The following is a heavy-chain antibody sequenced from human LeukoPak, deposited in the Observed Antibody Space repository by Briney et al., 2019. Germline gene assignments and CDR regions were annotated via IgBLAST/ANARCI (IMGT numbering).Heavy chain of an antibody. CDR3: VAQLPYPYYFDY. V-gene: IGHV4-31*03. CDR1: GGSISSGGYY. D-gene: IGHD2-2*02. J-gene: IGHJ4*02. Sequence: PSQTLSLTCTVSGGSISSGGYYWSWIRQHPGKGLEWIGYIYYSGSTYYNPSLKSRVTISVDTSKNQFSLKLSSVTAADTAVYYCVAQLPYPYYFDYWGQGTLVTVSS. CDR2: IYYSGST.